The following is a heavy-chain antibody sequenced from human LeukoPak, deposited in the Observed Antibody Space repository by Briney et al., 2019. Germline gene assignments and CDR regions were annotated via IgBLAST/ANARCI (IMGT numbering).Heavy chain of an antibody. CDR1: GFTFSSYA. J-gene: IGHJ4*02. CDR2: ISGSGGST. CDR3: AKDLAPGGMWFGELLSFDY. V-gene: IGHV3-23*01. Sequence: GGSLRLSCAASGFTFSSYAMGWVRQAPGKGLEWVSAISGSGGSTYYADSVKGRFTISRDNSKNTLYLQMNSLRAEDTAVYYCAKDLAPGGMWFGELLSFDYWGQGTLVTVSS. D-gene: IGHD3-10*01.